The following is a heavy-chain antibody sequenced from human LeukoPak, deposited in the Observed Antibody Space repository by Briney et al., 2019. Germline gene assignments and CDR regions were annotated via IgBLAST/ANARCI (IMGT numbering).Heavy chain of an antibody. CDR1: GGSISSYY. D-gene: IGHD4-11*01. CDR3: ARNDYSKGLDY. V-gene: IGHV4-59*01. CDR2: IYYSGST. Sequence: SETLSLTCTVSGGSISSYYWSWIRQPPGKGLEWIGYIYYSGSTNYNPSLKGRVTISVDTSKNQFSLKLSSVTAADTAVYYCARNDYSKGLDYWGQGTLVTVSS. J-gene: IGHJ4*02.